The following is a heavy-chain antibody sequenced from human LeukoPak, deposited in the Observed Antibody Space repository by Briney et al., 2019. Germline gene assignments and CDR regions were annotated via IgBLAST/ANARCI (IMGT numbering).Heavy chain of an antibody. V-gene: IGHV2-70*11. J-gene: IGHJ4*02. Sequence: SGPALVKPTQPLTLTCTFSGFSLSTSGVCVTWIRQPPGKALEWLARIDWDDDKYYSTSVKTRLTISKDTSKNQVVLTMTNMDPVDTATYYCARNYGGSLYFDYWGQGTLVTVSS. CDR3: ARNYGGSLYFDY. CDR2: IDWDDDK. CDR1: GFSLSTSGVC. D-gene: IGHD1-26*01.